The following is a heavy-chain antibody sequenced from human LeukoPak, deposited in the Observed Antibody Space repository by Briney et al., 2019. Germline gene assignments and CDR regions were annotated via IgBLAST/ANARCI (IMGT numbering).Heavy chain of an antibody. CDR1: GGSISSYY. V-gene: IGHV4-59*01. CDR3: ARVGIAALHDAFDI. Sequence: PSETLSLTCTLSGGSISSYYWSWIRQPPGKGLEWIGYIYYSGSTNYNPSLKSRVTISVDTSKNQFSLKLSSVTAADTAVYYCARVGIAALHDAFDIWGQGTMVTVSS. J-gene: IGHJ3*02. D-gene: IGHD6-6*01. CDR2: IYYSGST.